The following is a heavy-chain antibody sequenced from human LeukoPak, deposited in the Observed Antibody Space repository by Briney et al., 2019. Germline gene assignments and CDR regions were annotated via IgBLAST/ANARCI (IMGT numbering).Heavy chain of an antibody. J-gene: IGHJ6*02. CDR1: GGSFSGYY. Sequence: TSETLSLTCAVYGGSFSGYYWSWIRQLPGKGLEWIGEINHSGSTNYNPSLKSRVTISVDTSKNQFSLKLSSVTAADTAVYYCARGVGRGHYYGMDVWGQGTTVTVSS. V-gene: IGHV4-34*01. CDR3: ARGVGRGHYYGMDV. D-gene: IGHD3-10*01. CDR2: INHSGST.